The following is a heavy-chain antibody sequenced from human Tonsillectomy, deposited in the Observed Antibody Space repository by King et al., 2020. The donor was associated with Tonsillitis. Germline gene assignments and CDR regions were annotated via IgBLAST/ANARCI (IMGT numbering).Heavy chain of an antibody. CDR2: INHSGST. J-gene: IGHJ3*02. D-gene: IGHD3-22*01. Sequence: VQLQQWGAGLLKPSETLSLTCAVYGGSFSGYYWSWIRQPPGKGLEWIGEINHSGSTNYNPSLKSRVTISVDTSKNQFSLKLSSVTAADTAVYYCARSFITMIVVVLNAFAIWSHLTMVTVSS. V-gene: IGHV4-34*01. CDR1: GGSFSGYY. CDR3: ARSFITMIVVVLNAFAI.